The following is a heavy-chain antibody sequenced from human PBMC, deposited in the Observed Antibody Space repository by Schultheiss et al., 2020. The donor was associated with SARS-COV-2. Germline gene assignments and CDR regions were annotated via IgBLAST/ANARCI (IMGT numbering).Heavy chain of an antibody. CDR1: GGSFSGYY. V-gene: IGHV4-34*01. D-gene: IGHD5-12*01. J-gene: IGHJ6*02. CDR2: INHSGST. CDR3: ARGRSRGYSGYDKKTYYYGMDV. Sequence: SETLSLTCAVYGGSFSGYYWSWIRQPPGKGLEWIGEINHSGSTNYNPSLKSRVTISVDTSKNQFSLKLSSVTAADTAVYYCARGRSRGYSGYDKKTYYYGMDVWGQGTTVTVSS.